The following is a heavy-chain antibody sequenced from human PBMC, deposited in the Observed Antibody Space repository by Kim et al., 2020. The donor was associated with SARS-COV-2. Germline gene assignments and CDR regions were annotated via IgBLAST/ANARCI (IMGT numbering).Heavy chain of an antibody. CDR3: ARRSSGLGFDY. V-gene: IGHV6-1*01. D-gene: IGHD6-19*01. J-gene: IGHJ4*02. Sequence: SQTLSLSCAISGDSVSRNSAAWTWIRQSPSRGLEWLGRTYYRSKWNNDYALSVKSRITINPDTSKNQFSLPLNSVTPEDTAVYYCARRSSGLGFDYWGQGTLVTVSS. CDR2: TYYRSKWNN. CDR1: GDSVSRNSAA.